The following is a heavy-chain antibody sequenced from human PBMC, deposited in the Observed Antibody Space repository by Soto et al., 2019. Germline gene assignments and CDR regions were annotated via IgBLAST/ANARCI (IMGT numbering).Heavy chain of an antibody. CDR2: IHPSGGST. V-gene: IGHV1-46*01. D-gene: IGHD5-12*01. J-gene: IGHJ4*02. CDR1: GYTFTSYY. Sequence: QVQLVQSGAEVKKPGASVKVSCKASGYTFTSYYMHWVRQAPGQGLEWMGIIHPSGGSTSYAQKFQGRVTMTRDTSTITVYMELSSLRSEDTAVDYCARVFEDVYDTVDCWGQGTLVTVSS. CDR3: ARVFEDVYDTVDC.